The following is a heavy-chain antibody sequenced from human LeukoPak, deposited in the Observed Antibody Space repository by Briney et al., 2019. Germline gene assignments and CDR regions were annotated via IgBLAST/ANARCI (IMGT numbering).Heavy chain of an antibody. J-gene: IGHJ4*02. V-gene: IGHV4-59*01. CDR2: IYYSGST. Sequence: PSETLSLTCTVSGGSISSYYWSWIRQPPGKGLEWIGYIYYSGSTNYNPSLKSRVTISVDTSKNQFSLKLSSVTAADTAVYYCAREYDSSGYLYPDYWGQGTLVTVSS. D-gene: IGHD3-22*01. CDR1: GGSISSYY. CDR3: AREYDSSGYLYPDY.